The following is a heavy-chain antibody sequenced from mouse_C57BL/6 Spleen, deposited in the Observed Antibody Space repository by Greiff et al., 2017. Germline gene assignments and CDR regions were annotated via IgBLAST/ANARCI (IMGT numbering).Heavy chain of an antibody. V-gene: IGHV5-17*01. CDR1: GFTFSDYG. Sequence: EVNLVEPGGGLVKPGGSLKLSCAASGFTFSDYGMHWVRQAPEKGLEWVAYISSSSSAIYYADTVKGRYTLSRDNAKNTLFLQMTSLRSEDTAMYCCARGSLVAYWGQGALVTVAA. CDR2: ISSSSSAI. J-gene: IGHJ3*01. CDR3: ARGSLVAY. D-gene: IGHD6-2*01.